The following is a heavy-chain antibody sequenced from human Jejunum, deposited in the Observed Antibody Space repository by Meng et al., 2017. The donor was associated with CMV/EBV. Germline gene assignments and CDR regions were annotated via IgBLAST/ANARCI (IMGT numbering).Heavy chain of an antibody. CDR3: TRHSIVVVPAAGFDP. J-gene: IGHJ5*02. CDR2: IRSNTYSSAT. V-gene: IGHV3-73*01. D-gene: IGHD2-2*01. Sequence: LSDYTLHWVRQAPGNGLDWVGRIRSNTYSSATAYAASVKGRFIISRDDSKNTAYLQMNSLKTEDTAVYYCTRHSIVVVPAAGFDPWGQGTLVTVSS. CDR1: LSDYT.